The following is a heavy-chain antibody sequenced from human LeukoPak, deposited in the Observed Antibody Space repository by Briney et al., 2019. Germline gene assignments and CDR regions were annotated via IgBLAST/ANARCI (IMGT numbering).Heavy chain of an antibody. D-gene: IGHD2-21*02. J-gene: IGHJ4*02. CDR2: INPSGGST. CDR1: GYTFTSYY. Sequence: ASVKVSCKASGYTFTSYYMHWVRQAPGQGLEWMGIINPSGGSTSYAQKFQGRVTMTEDTSTDTAYMELSSLRSEDMAVYYCATAFEVTALDSHSPFDYWGQGTLVTVSS. V-gene: IGHV1-46*01. CDR3: ATAFEVTALDSHSPFDY.